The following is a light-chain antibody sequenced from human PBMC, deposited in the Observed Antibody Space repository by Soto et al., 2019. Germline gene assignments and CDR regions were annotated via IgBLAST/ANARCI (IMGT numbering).Light chain of an antibody. CDR3: QQSYSTPIT. V-gene: IGKV1-39*01. CDR2: AAS. Sequence: DIQMTPSPSSLSASVGDRVTITCRASQSISSYLNWYQQKPGKAPKLLIYAASSLQSGVPSRFSGSGSGTDFTLTISSLQPEDFATYYCQQSYSTPITFGQGTRWRL. J-gene: IGKJ5*01. CDR1: QSISSY.